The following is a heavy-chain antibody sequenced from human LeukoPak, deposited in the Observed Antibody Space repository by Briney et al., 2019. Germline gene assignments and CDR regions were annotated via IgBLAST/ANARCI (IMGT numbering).Heavy chain of an antibody. CDR1: GFTFSDYY. Sequence: PGGSLRLSCAASGFTFSDYYMSWIRQAPGKGLEWVSYISSSGSTIYYADSVKGRFTISRDNAKNSLYLQMNSLRAEDTAVYYCAGDLPYYYGSRPSFDYWGQGTLVTVSS. CDR2: ISSSGSTI. V-gene: IGHV3-11*01. CDR3: AGDLPYYYGSRPSFDY. D-gene: IGHD3-10*01. J-gene: IGHJ4*02.